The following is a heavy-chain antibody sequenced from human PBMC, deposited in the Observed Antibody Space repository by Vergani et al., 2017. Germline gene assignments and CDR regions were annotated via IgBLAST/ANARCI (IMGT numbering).Heavy chain of an antibody. V-gene: IGHV1-46*03. CDR2: INQSGGHT. CDR1: GYTFSNYY. Sequence: QVQVVQSGAEVKKSGASVKVSCKTSGYTFSNYYMHWVRQAPGQGLEWMGIINQSGGHTNYAQKFQGRVTMTRDTSTSTVYMELSSLRSEDTAIYYCARVDYGILTGYRYWGQGTLVTVSA. CDR3: ARVDYGILTGYRY. J-gene: IGHJ4*02. D-gene: IGHD3-9*01.